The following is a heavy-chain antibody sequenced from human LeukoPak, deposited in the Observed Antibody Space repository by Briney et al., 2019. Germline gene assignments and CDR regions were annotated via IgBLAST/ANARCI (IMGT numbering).Heavy chain of an antibody. J-gene: IGHJ4*02. Sequence: GGSLRLSCAASGFTFSSYAMHWVRQAPGKGLEWVAAILYAGNDKYYADSVKGRFTISRDNSKNTLYLQMNSLRVDDTAVYYCVRADSIAVAVYWGQGTLISGSS. CDR1: GFTFSSYA. D-gene: IGHD6-19*01. CDR3: VRADSIAVAVY. V-gene: IGHV3-30*04. CDR2: ILYAGNDK.